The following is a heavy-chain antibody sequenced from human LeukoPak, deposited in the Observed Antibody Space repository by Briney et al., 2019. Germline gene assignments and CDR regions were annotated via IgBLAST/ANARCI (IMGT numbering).Heavy chain of an antibody. CDR2: INSDGSTT. Sequence: PGGSLRLSCAASGFTFSSYWMHWVRQAPGKGLVWVSRINSDGSTTSYMDSVKGRFTISRGNAKNTVYLQMNSLRADDTAVYYCSRTLFGMVNYWGQGTLVIVSS. D-gene: IGHD3-3*01. CDR3: SRTLFGMVNY. V-gene: IGHV3-74*01. J-gene: IGHJ4*02. CDR1: GFTFSSYW.